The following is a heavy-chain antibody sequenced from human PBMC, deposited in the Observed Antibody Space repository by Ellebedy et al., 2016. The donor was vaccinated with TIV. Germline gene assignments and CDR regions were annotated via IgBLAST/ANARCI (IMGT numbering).Heavy chain of an antibody. Sequence: PGGSLRLSCAASGFSVSADSVTWVRQGPGKGLEWVPVIHSGGRTFYADSVKGRFTSSRDTSKNTVNLQMNSLRGEDTALYYCARDGYCNGGNCNYYHGMDVWGQGATVTVS. J-gene: IGHJ6*02. V-gene: IGHV3-53*01. CDR3: ARDGYCNGGNCNYYHGMDV. CDR1: GFSVSADS. CDR2: IHSGGRT. D-gene: IGHD2-15*01.